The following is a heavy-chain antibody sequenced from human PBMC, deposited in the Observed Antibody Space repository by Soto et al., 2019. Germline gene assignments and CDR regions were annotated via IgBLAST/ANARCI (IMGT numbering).Heavy chain of an antibody. J-gene: IGHJ5*02. V-gene: IGHV4-30-2*01. CDR3: ARGSDGVWNWFDP. D-gene: IGHD2-21*02. Sequence: SETLSLTCAFSCGSISSGFYSWSWIRQPPGQGLEWIGYIYNSGNTYYNPSLMSRVTISVDRSQNHFSLKLTSVTAADTAVYYCARGSDGVWNWFDPWGQGTQVTVSS. CDR2: IYNSGNT. CDR1: CGSISSGFYS.